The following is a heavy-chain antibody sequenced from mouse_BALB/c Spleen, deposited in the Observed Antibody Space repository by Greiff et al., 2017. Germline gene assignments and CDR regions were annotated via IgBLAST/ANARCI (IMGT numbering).Heavy chain of an antibody. D-gene: IGHD2-14*01. V-gene: IGHV2-9*02. Sequence: VQVVESGPGLVAPSQSLSITCTVSGFSLTSYGVHWVRQPPGKGLEWLGVIWAGGSTNYNSALMSRLSISKDNSKSQVFLKMNSLQTDDTAMYYCARGNYRYEFAYWGQGTLVTVSA. CDR1: GFSLTSYG. CDR3: ARGNYRYEFAY. CDR2: IWAGGST. J-gene: IGHJ3*01.